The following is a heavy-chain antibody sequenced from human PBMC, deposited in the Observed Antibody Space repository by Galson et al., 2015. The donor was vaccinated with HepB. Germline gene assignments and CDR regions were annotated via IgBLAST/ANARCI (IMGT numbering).Heavy chain of an antibody. J-gene: IGHJ4*02. CDR1: GFTFSSYA. CDR3: AKDRESSGWPTCFDY. D-gene: IGHD6-19*01. Sequence: SLRLSCAASGFTFSSYAMSWVRQAPGKGLEWVSAISGSGGSTYYADSVKGRFTISRDNSKNTLYLQMNSLRAEDTAVYYCAKDRESSGWPTCFDYWGQGALFTVSS. CDR2: ISGSGGST. V-gene: IGHV3-23*01.